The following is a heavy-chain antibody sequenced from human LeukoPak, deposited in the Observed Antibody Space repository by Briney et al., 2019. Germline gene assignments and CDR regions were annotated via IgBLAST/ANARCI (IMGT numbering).Heavy chain of an antibody. V-gene: IGHV3-23*01. CDR3: ATRYQLPGAEYFQH. D-gene: IGHD2-2*01. Sequence: GGSLRLSCAASGFTFSSYGMSWVRQAPGKGLEWVSAVSGTGSSTYYADSVKGRFTISRDNSKNTLYLQMNSLRAEDTAVYYCATRYQLPGAEYFQHWGQGTLVTVSS. CDR1: GFTFSSYG. CDR2: VSGTGSST. J-gene: IGHJ1*01.